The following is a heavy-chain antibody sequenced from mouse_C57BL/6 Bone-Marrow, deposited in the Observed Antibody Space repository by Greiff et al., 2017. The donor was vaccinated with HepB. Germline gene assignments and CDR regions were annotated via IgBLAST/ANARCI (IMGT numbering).Heavy chain of an antibody. Sequence: VQLQQSGPELVKPGASVKISCKASGYSFTGYYMNWVKQSPEKSLEWIGEINPSTGGTTYNQKFKAKATLTVDKSSSTAYMQLKSLTSEDSALYYCANGDYYGRGGFDYWGQGTTLTVSS. CDR2: INPSTGGT. J-gene: IGHJ2*01. D-gene: IGHD1-1*01. V-gene: IGHV1-42*01. CDR1: GYSFTGYY. CDR3: ANGDYYGRGGFDY.